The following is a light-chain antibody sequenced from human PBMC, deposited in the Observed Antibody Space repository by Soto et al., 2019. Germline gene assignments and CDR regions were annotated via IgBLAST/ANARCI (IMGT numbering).Light chain of an antibody. CDR1: QGIRNA. J-gene: IGKJ2*01. CDR3: LQHNSYPYT. V-gene: IGKV1-17*01. CDR2: AAS. Sequence: DIQMTQSPSSLSASVGDRVTITCRASQGIRNALGWYQQKPGKAPKRLIYAASSLQSGVPSRFSGSGSGTEFTLTISSLQPEDFATYYCLQHNSYPYTFGQGTQLEIK.